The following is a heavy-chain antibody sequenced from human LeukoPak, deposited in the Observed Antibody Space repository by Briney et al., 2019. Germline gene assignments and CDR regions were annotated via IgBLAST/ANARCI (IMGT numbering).Heavy chain of an antibody. CDR3: ASDYDSSGYQGY. D-gene: IGHD3-22*01. J-gene: IGHJ4*02. V-gene: IGHV4-39*07. Sequence: SETLSLTCTVPGGSISSSSYYWGWIRQPPGKGLEWIGSIYYSGSTYYNPSLKSRVTISVDTSNNQFSLKLSSVTAADTAVYYCASDYDSSGYQGYWGQGTLVTVSS. CDR2: IYYSGST. CDR1: GGSISSSSYY.